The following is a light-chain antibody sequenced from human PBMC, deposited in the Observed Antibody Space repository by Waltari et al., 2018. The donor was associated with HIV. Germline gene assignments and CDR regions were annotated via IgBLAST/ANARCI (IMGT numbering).Light chain of an antibody. V-gene: IGKV3-20*01. CDR2: GAS. Sequence: EFELTQSPGTLSLSPGDRVTLSCRASQSVSSSYLAWYQQRPGQAPRLLIYGASSRAAGIPDRFTGSGSGTDFALTISRLEPEDFAVYYCQHFDTSLPKYTFGQGTKLEIK. CDR3: QHFDTSLPKYT. J-gene: IGKJ2*01. CDR1: QSVSSSY.